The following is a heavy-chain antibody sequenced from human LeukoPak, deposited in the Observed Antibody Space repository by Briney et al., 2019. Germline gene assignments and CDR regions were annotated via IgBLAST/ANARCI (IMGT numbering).Heavy chain of an antibody. CDR3: ARPGIVDSSGYYYPWDY. D-gene: IGHD3-22*01. J-gene: IGHJ4*02. Sequence: PSETLSLTCTVSGDSISSSSYYWGWIRQPPGKGLEWIGSIYYSGSTYYNPSLKSRVTISVDTSKNQFSLKLSSVTAADTAVYYCARPGIVDSSGYYYPWDYWGQGTLVTVSS. CDR1: GDSISSSSYY. V-gene: IGHV4-39*01. CDR2: IYYSGST.